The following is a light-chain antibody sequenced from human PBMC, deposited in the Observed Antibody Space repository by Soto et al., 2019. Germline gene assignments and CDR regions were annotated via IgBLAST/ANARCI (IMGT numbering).Light chain of an antibody. J-gene: IGKJ5*01. CDR2: GAS. Sequence: EIVMTQSPATLSVSTGERATLSCRASQSVSSNLAWYQQKPGQAPRLLIYGASTRATGIPAGFSGSGSGTEFTLTISSLQSEDFAVYYCQTYNNWPLFGQGTRLEIK. CDR1: QSVSSN. V-gene: IGKV3-15*01. CDR3: QTYNNWPL.